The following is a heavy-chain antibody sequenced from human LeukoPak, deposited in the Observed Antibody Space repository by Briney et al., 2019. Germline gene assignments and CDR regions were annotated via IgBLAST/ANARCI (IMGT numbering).Heavy chain of an antibody. J-gene: IGHJ6*02. D-gene: IGHD2-21*02. CDR2: IWYDGSNK. V-gene: IGHV3-33*01. CDR3: ARTEYYYYGMDV. Sequence: GGSLRLSCAASGFTFSSYGMHWVRQAPGKGLEWVAVIWYDGSNKYYADSVKGRFTISRDNSKNTLYLQMNSLRAEDTAVYYCARTEYYYYGMDVWGQGTTVTVSS. CDR1: GFTFSSYG.